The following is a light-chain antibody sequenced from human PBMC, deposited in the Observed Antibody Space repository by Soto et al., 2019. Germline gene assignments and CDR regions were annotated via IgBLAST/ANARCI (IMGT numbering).Light chain of an antibody. CDR3: QSFDINVLALI. Sequence: QSVLTQPPSVSGAPGQRVTISCTGNSSNLGAGYDVHWYQQLPGAVPKLVIFGNRNRPSGVPERFSGSKSGTSASLAITGLRAEDEAEYYCQSFDINVLALIFGVGTKLTVL. CDR1: SSNLGAGYD. CDR2: GNR. J-gene: IGLJ2*01. V-gene: IGLV1-40*01.